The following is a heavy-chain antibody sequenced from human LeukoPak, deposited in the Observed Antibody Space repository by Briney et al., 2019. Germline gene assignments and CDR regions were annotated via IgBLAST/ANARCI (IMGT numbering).Heavy chain of an antibody. CDR2: ISANNDHT. V-gene: IGHV1-18*01. CDR1: GNTFTNYG. J-gene: IGHJ4*02. CDR3: VRDLGDYSYGEDF. Sequence: ASVKVSCTASGNTFTNYGISWERQAPGRGLEWRGWISANNDHTYYSQKFQGRVTMTTDTATSTAYMELRSLGSDDTAVYYCVRDLGDYSYGEDFWGQGTLVTVSS. D-gene: IGHD5-18*01.